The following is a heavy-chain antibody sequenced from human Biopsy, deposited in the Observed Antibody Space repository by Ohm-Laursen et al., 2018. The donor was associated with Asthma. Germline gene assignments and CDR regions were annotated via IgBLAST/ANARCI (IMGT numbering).Heavy chain of an antibody. CDR3: AHQYSSLRGWAFDL. CDR2: IFWADDK. D-gene: IGHD6-6*01. Sequence: TQTLTLTCTFSGLSLSTSGVGVGWIRQPPGKALEWLALIFWADDKRYSPFPKSRLTITKDTSKNQVVLTMTNMDPVDTATYYCAHQYSSLRGWAFDLWGQGTLVTVSS. V-gene: IGHV2-5*02. CDR1: GLSLSTSGVG. J-gene: IGHJ5*02.